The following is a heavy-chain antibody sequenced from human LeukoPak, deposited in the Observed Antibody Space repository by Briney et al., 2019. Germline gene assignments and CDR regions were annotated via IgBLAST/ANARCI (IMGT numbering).Heavy chain of an antibody. V-gene: IGHV3-23*01. D-gene: IGHD5-18*01. CDR3: AKLNSYGDY. CDR2: ISGSGDST. J-gene: IGHJ4*02. Sequence: GGSLRLSCAVSGCTFSKHGMSWVRQAPWKGLEWVSTISGSGDSTYYADSVKGRFTTSRDNSKNVVYLQMDSLRAEDTATYYCAKLNSYGDYWGQGTLVTISS. CDR1: GCTFSKHG.